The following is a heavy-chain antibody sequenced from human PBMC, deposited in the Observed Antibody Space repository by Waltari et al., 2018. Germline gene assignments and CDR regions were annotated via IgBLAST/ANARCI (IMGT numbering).Heavy chain of an antibody. CDR2: IYYSGST. CDR1: GGSISSSSYY. V-gene: IGHV4-39*01. J-gene: IGHJ4*02. D-gene: IGHD1-26*01. Sequence: LQLQESGPGLVKPSETLSLTCTVSGGSISSSSYYWGWIRQPPGKGLEWIGSIYYSGSTYYNPSLKSRVTIAVDTSKNQFSLKLSSVTAADTAVYYCARQWSRSGSRSTFDYWGQGTLVTVSS. CDR3: ARQWSRSGSRSTFDY.